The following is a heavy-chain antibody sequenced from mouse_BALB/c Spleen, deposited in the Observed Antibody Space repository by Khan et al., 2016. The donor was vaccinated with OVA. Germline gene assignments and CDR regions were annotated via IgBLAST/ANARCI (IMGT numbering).Heavy chain of an antibody. V-gene: IGHV5-17*02. D-gene: IGHD1-1*01. CDR3: ARSYFYGYYFDQ. Sequence: EVELVESGGGLVQPGGSRKLSCAASGFTFSNFGMHWIRQAPEKGLEWVAYISGDSNTIYYADTVKGRFTISRDNPRNTLFLQMTSLRSEDTAMYYCARSYFYGYYFDQWGQGTTLSDS. J-gene: IGHJ2*01. CDR1: GFTFSNFG. CDR2: ISGDSNTI.